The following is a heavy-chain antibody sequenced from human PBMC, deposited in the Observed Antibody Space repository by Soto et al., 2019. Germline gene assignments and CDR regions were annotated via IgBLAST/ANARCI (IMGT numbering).Heavy chain of an antibody. V-gene: IGHV3-48*02. D-gene: IGHD3-22*01. CDR1: GFIFNSCS. J-gene: IGHJ4*02. Sequence: EVQLVESGGGLVQPGGSLRLSCAASGFIFNSCSMNWVRHTPGKGLEWVSYISASGDTKHYADSVKGRFTISRDNAKNSLFLQMHSLRDEDTAVYYCARDSTYYYDTSGYCVYWGQGTLVTVS. CDR2: ISASGDTK. CDR3: ARDSTYYYDTSGYCVY.